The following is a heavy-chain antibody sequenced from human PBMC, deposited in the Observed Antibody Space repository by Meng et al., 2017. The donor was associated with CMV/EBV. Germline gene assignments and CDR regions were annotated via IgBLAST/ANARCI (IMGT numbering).Heavy chain of an antibody. Sequence: SVKVSCKASGCTFSSYTISWVRQAAGQGLEWMGRIIPILGIANYAQKFQGRVTFTADKSTSTDYMELSSLRSEDTAVYYCARPKFQYSSSSGVGRRYYGMDVWGQGATVTVSS. J-gene: IGHJ6*02. CDR1: GCTFSSYT. CDR3: ARPKFQYSSSSGVGRRYYGMDV. CDR2: IIPILGIA. V-gene: IGHV1-69*02. D-gene: IGHD6-6*01.